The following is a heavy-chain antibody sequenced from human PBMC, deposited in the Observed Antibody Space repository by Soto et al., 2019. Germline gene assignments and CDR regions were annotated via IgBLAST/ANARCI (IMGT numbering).Heavy chain of an antibody. CDR1: GFTFSDYY. Sequence: GGSLRLSCAASGFTFSDYYMSWIRQAPGKGLEWVSYISSSSSYTNYADSVKGRFTISRDNAKNSLYLQMNSLRAEDTAVYYCARDRMAGAIPRGYFDYWGQGTLVTVSS. CDR3: ARDRMAGAIPRGYFDY. V-gene: IGHV3-11*06. D-gene: IGHD1-26*01. J-gene: IGHJ4*02. CDR2: ISSSSSYT.